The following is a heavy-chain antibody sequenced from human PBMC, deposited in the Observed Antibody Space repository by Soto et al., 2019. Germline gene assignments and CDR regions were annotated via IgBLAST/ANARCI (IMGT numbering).Heavy chain of an antibody. V-gene: IGHV1-69*13. J-gene: IGHJ4*02. CDR1: GGTFSSYA. CDR2: IIPIFGTA. Sequence: GASVKVSCKASGGTFSSYAISWVRQAPGQGLEWMGGIIPIFGTANYAQKFQGRVTITADESTSTAYMELSSLRSEDTAVYYCATHPSYYDSSGYYYGYWGQGTLVTV. CDR3: ATHPSYYDSSGYYYGY. D-gene: IGHD3-22*01.